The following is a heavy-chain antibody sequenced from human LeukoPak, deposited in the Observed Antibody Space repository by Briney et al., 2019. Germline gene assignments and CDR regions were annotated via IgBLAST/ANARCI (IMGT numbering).Heavy chain of an antibody. Sequence: PGGSLRLSCAASGFTFRSYWMSWVRQAPGKGLEWASTIYSGGSTYYADSVKGRFTISRDNSKNTLYLQMNSLRAEDTAVYYCARGYHDYWGQGTLVTVSS. V-gene: IGHV3-66*01. CDR3: ARGYHDY. CDR2: IYSGGST. CDR1: GFTFRSYW. J-gene: IGHJ4*02. D-gene: IGHD3-16*02.